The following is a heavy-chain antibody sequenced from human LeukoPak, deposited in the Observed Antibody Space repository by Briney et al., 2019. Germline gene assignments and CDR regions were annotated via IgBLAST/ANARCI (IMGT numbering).Heavy chain of an antibody. CDR3: AKSTDYSNHPIDS. V-gene: IGHV3-30*18. CDR1: GFIFRHYG. D-gene: IGHD4-11*01. CDR2: IRYDGSDA. Sequence: GRSLRLSCAASGFIFRHYGMLWVRKAPGKGLESAAVIRYDGSDAYCADSVKGRFTISRDNSQNTLHLQLNSLRAEDTAMYYCAKSTDYSNHPIDSWGQGTLVTVSS. J-gene: IGHJ4*02.